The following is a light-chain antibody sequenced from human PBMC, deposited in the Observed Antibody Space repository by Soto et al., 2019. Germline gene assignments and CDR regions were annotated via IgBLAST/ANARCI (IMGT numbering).Light chain of an antibody. CDR2: DAS. CDR1: QSIGST. V-gene: IGKV3-15*01. J-gene: IGKJ4*01. CDR3: QHYKTWPLS. Sequence: EIVMTQSPATLSVSPGERATLSCRASQSIGSTLAWYQQKPGQTPRLLIYDASTRATGIPARFSGIGSGTEFTLIITSLQSADFAVYYCQHYKTWPLSFGGGTKVDIK.